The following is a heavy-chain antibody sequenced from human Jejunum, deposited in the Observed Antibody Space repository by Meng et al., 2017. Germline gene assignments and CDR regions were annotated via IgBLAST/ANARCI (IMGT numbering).Heavy chain of an antibody. V-gene: IGHV4-4*02. CDR3: AREERSGSYRFFDA. CDR2: AYYTGST. Sequence: GSLRLSCAVSDGSISTNLWWSWVRQSPGKGLEWIGDAYYTGSTNFNPSLKSRVTISVDKSNNQFSLRLSFVTAADTAIYYCAREERSGSYRFFDAWGQGILVTVSS. J-gene: IGHJ5*02. D-gene: IGHD3-22*01. CDR1: DGSISTNLW.